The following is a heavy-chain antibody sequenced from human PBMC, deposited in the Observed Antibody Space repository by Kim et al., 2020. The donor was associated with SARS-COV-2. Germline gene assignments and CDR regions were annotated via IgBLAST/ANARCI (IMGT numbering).Heavy chain of an antibody. V-gene: IGHV3-23*01. Sequence: GGSLRLSCAASGFALNLYHMTWVRQASGKGLEWVSSITANGISTSYADAVKGRFTISRDSSKNTLYLQMDSLRAEDTAVYYCARSRPHWDFDLWGRATMV. J-gene: IGHJ2*01. CDR3: ARSRPHWDFDL. CDR1: GFALNLYH. CDR2: ITANGIST.